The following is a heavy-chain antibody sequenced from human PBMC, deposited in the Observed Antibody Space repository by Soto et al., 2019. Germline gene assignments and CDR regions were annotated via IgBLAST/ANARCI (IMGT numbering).Heavy chain of an antibody. CDR2: FGGSGGST. D-gene: IGHD2-21*02. V-gene: IGHV3-23*01. J-gene: IGHJ4*02. Sequence: EVQLLESGGGLVQPGGSLRLSCAASGFTFGNYAMNWVRQAPGKGPEWVSAFGGSGGSTFYAASVKGRFTISRDNSDNTLYLQMNNLRAEDTALYYCAKSVLSSGGNSVFDYWGQGALVTVSS. CDR3: AKSVLSSGGNSVFDY. CDR1: GFTFGNYA.